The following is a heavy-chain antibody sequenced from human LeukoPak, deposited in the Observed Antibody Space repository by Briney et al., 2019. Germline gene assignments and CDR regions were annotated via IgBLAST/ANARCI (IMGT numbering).Heavy chain of an antibody. CDR3: TIVGLDYYDTSGYPC. CDR1: GYSFTDYF. D-gene: IGHD3-22*01. Sequence: GATVTISCKASGYSFTDYFLHWVQQAPGKGLEWMGRVDPEDGETIYAEKFQGRVAITADTSRDTAYMELSSLRSEDTAVYYCTIVGLDYYDTSGYPCWGQGTLVTVSS. CDR2: VDPEDGET. V-gene: IGHV1-69-2*01. J-gene: IGHJ4*02.